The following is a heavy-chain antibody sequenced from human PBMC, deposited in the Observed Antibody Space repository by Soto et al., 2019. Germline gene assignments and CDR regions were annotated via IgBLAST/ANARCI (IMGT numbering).Heavy chain of an antibody. J-gene: IGHJ4*02. Sequence: QVQLVQSGAEVKKPGSSVTVSCKASGGTFSSYAISWVRQAPGQGLEWMGGIIPIFGTANYAQKFQGRVTTTADESTRTGYMEVRRLRSEDTGVYYCAGKGVGASYRDFFYYWGQGTLVTVSS. CDR2: IIPIFGTA. CDR1: GGTFSSYA. D-gene: IGHD1-26*01. CDR3: AGKGVGASYRDFFYY. V-gene: IGHV1-69*01.